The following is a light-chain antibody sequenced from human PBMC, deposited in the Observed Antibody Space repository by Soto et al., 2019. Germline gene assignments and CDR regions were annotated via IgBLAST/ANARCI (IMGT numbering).Light chain of an antibody. CDR2: DVS. V-gene: IGLV2-14*01. J-gene: IGLJ2*01. CDR1: ITDVGSSNY. CDR3: SSYTTTSTRV. Sequence: QSALAQPASVSGSPGQSITLSCTGTITDVGSSNYVSWYKQHPGKAPKLMIYDVSNRPSGVSNRFSGSKSGNTASLTISGLQAEDEADYYCSSYTTTSTRVFGGGTKATVL.